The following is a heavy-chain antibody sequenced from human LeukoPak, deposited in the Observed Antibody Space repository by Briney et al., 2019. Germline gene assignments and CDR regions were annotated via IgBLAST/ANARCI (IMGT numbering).Heavy chain of an antibody. J-gene: IGHJ4*02. CDR2: IYYSGST. CDR1: GGSISRYY. V-gene: IGHV4-59*08. Sequence: KPSETLSLTCTVSGGSISRYYWSWIRQPPGKGLEWIGYIYYSGSTNYNPSLKSRVTISVDTSKNQFSLKLSSVTAADTAVYYCARQGYSSSSPVDYWGQGTLVTVSS. D-gene: IGHD6-6*01. CDR3: ARQGYSSSSPVDY.